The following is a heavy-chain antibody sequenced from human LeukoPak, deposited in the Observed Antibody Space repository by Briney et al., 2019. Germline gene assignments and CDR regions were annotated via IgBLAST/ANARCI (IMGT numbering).Heavy chain of an antibody. D-gene: IGHD1-26*01. CDR3: TTDVTLVGATAGGY. J-gene: IGHJ4*02. Sequence: GGSLRLSCVASGFTFNNAWMSWVRQAPGKGLEWVGRIKSKTDGGTTDYAAPVKGRFTISRDDSKNTLYLQMNSLKTEDTAVYYCTTDVTLVGATAGGYWGQGTLVTVSS. CDR1: GFTFNNAW. CDR2: IKSKTDGGTT. V-gene: IGHV3-15*01.